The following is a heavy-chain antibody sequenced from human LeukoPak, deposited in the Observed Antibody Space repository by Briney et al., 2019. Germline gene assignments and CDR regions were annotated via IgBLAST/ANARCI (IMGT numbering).Heavy chain of an antibody. V-gene: IGHV3-30*03. Sequence: PGGSLRLSCAASGFTFSSYGMHWVRQAPGKGLEWVAVISYDGSNKYYADSVKGRFTISRDNAKNSLYLQMNILRAEDTAVYYCARGGGRHVEYWGQGNLVTVSS. J-gene: IGHJ4*02. D-gene: IGHD3-16*01. CDR1: GFTFSSYG. CDR2: ISYDGSNK. CDR3: ARGGGRHVEY.